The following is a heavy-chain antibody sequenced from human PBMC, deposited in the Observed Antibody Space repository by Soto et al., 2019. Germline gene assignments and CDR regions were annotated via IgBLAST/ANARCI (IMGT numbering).Heavy chain of an antibody. CDR1: GFTFSSYA. CDR2: ISGSGGST. CDR3: AKVATNIAIAAARGGFDP. Sequence: PGGSLRLSCAASGFTFSSYAMSWVRQAPGKGLEWVSAISGSGGSTYYADSVKGRFTISRDNSKNTLYLQMNSLRAEDTAVYYCAKVATNIAIAAARGGFDPWGQGTLVTVSS. V-gene: IGHV3-23*01. D-gene: IGHD6-13*01. J-gene: IGHJ5*02.